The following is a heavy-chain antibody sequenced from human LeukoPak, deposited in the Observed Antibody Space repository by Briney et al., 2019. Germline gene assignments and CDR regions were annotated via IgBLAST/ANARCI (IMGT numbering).Heavy chain of an antibody. Sequence: PGRSLTLSYAPSGFTFSSYGMHWVSQAAGKGLECVSSVSIGGNTFYADSVKGRFTISRDTSKNALYLQMTSLRAEATAAYYCARIVQWPRGFDHWGQGTLVTVSS. CDR3: ARIVQWPRGFDH. CDR2: VSIGGNT. V-gene: IGHV3-23*01. CDR1: GFTFSSYG. D-gene: IGHD6-19*01. J-gene: IGHJ4*02.